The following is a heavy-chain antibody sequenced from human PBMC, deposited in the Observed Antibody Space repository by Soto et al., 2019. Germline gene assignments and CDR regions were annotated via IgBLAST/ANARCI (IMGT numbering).Heavy chain of an antibody. CDR1: VYTFTGYY. V-gene: IGHV1-2*04. Sequence: QVQLVQSGAEVKKPGASVKVSCKASVYTFTGYYMHWVRQAPGQGLEWMGWIKPNSGGTNYAQKFQGWVTMTRDTSISTAYMELSRLRSDDTAVYYCARGNTIFGVFINYGMDVWGQGTKVTVTS. D-gene: IGHD3-3*01. J-gene: IGHJ6*02. CDR3: ARGNTIFGVFINYGMDV. CDR2: IKPNSGGT.